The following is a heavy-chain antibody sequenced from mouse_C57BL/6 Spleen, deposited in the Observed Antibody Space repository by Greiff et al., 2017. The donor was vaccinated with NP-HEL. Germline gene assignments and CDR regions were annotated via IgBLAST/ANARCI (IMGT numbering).Heavy chain of an antibody. D-gene: IGHD1-1*01. CDR2: IYPGSGST. V-gene: IGHV1-55*01. CDR1: GYTFTSYW. Sequence: VQLKQPGAELVKPGASVKMSCKASGYTFTSYWITWVKQRPGQGLEWIGDIYPGSGSTKYNEKFKSKATLTVDTSSSTAYMQLSSLTSEDSAVYYCASSSYGSSYAYAMDYWGQGTSVTVSS. CDR3: ASSSYGSSYAYAMDY. J-gene: IGHJ4*01.